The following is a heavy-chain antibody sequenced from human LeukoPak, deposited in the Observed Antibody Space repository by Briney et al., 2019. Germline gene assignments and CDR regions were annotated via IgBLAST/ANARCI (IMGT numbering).Heavy chain of an antibody. D-gene: IGHD3-22*01. CDR1: GGSISSSSYY. CDR2: IYYSGST. CDR3: AREYYYDSSGYIFDP. J-gene: IGHJ5*02. Sequence: PSETLSLTCTVSGGSISSSSYYWGWIRQPPGKGLEWIGSIYYSGSTYYNPSLKSRVTISVDTSKNQFSLKLSSVTAADTAVYYCAREYYYDSSGYIFDPWGQGTLVTVSS. V-gene: IGHV4-39*02.